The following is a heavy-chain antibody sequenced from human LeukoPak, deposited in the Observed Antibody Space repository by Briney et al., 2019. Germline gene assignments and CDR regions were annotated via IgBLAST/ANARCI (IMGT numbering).Heavy chain of an antibody. V-gene: IGHV5-51*01. D-gene: IGHD2-2*01. Sequence: GESLKISCKGSGYSFTSYWIGWVRQMPGKGLEWMGIIYPGDSDARYSPSFQGQVTISADKSISTAYLQWSSLKASDTAMYYCARRPYCSSTSCYVANWFDPWGQGTLVTVSS. CDR1: GYSFTSYW. CDR2: IYPGDSDA. J-gene: IGHJ5*02. CDR3: ARRPYCSSTSCYVANWFDP.